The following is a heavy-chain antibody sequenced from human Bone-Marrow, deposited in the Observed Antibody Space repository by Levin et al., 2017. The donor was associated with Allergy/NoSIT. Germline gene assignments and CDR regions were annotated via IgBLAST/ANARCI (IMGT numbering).Heavy chain of an antibody. V-gene: IGHV3-48*02. J-gene: IGHJ4*02. D-gene: IGHD3-22*01. CDR3: ATDRSYDPSGYIDY. Sequence: GGSLRLSCAASGFTLSKTNMVWVRQAPGKGLEWVSSISGSGSTMYYADSVRGRFTVSRDNAKSSLYLKMNSLRDDDTAVYYCATDRSYDPSGYIDYWGQGALVTVSS. CDR2: ISGSGSTM. CDR1: GFTLSKTN.